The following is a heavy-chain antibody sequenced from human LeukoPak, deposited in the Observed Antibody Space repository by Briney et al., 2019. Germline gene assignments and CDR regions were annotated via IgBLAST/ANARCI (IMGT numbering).Heavy chain of an antibody. J-gene: IGHJ4*02. CDR1: GFTFSTSE. D-gene: IGHD3-10*01. CDR2: ISASGSTI. Sequence: GGSLRLSCAASGFTFSTSEMNWVRQAPGRGLEWVPYISASGSTIYYADSVKGRFTVSRDNAKNSLYLQMNSLRAEDTGLYYCASLRGYYGSGSSRPDYWGQGTLVTVSS. V-gene: IGHV3-48*03. CDR3: ASLRGYYGSGSSRPDY.